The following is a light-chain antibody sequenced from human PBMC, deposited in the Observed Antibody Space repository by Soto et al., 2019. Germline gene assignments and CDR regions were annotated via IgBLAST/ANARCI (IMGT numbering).Light chain of an antibody. V-gene: IGKV3-15*01. CDR2: GAS. J-gene: IGKJ4*01. Sequence: EVVMTQSPATLSLSPGDRATVSCRASQGIGSNLAWYQQKPGQAPRLLIYGASTRAAGVPARFTGSRSGTAVTLTISSLQSEDFALYYWQQDSDWRPVTVGGVTKVEIK. CDR1: QGIGSN. CDR3: QQDSDWRPVT.